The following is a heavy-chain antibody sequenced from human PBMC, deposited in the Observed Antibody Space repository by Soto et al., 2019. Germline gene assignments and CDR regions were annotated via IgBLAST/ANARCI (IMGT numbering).Heavy chain of an antibody. J-gene: IGHJ4*02. CDR1: GGTSTRYA. CDR3: XRXXXXXFWSGYL. CDR2: IVPMFGTS. Sequence: QERLVQSGAEVRKPGSSVKVSCKVTGGTSTRYAINWVRQAXGQGLEWMGGIVPMFGTSKYAQKFQGRVTITADTSTNIAYMELRSLXSEDTXVYXXXRXXXXXFWSGYLWGQGTLVSVSS. D-gene: IGHD3-3*01. V-gene: IGHV1-69*06.